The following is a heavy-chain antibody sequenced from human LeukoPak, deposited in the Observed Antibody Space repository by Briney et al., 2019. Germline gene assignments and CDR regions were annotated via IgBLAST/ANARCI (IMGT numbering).Heavy chain of an antibody. V-gene: IGHV3-23*01. J-gene: IGHJ4*02. CDR3: AKVFAVAGPFDY. D-gene: IGHD6-19*01. CDR1: GFTFSSYA. Sequence: PGGSLRLSCAASGFTFSSYAMSWVRQAPGKGLEWVSTIGSSGDSTYYAGSVKGRFTISRDNSKNTLYLQMNSLRAEDTAVYYCAKVFAVAGPFDYWGQGTLVTVSS. CDR2: IGSSGDST.